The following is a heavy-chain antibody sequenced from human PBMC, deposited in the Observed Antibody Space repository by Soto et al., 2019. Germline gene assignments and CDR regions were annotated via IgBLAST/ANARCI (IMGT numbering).Heavy chain of an antibody. CDR3: TRDLYGPVSYYLAPGFDY. V-gene: IGHV1-46*03. Sequence: QVQLVQSGAEVKKPGASVKVSCKASGYALTSHYMHWVRQAPGQVLEWMGVINRSGVRPNYAQRFQGRVTMTSDTSTSTVYMELSSLRSDDTAVYYCTRDLYGPVSYYLAPGFDYWGQGTLVTVSS. J-gene: IGHJ4*02. D-gene: IGHD3-10*01. CDR1: GYALTSHY. CDR2: INRSGVRP.